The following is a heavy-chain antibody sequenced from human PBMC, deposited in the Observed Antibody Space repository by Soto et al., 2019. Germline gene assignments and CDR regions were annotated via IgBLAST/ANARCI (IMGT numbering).Heavy chain of an antibody. CDR1: GFTFSSYA. V-gene: IGHV3-30-3*01. Sequence: QVQLVESGGGVVQSGRSLRLSCAASGFTFSSYAMHWVRQVPGKGLEWVAVISYDGNNKYYADSVKGRFTISRDNSKNTLYLQMNSLRAEDTAVYYCARGRDYLGGDFDYWGQGTLVTVSS. CDR2: ISYDGNNK. J-gene: IGHJ4*02. CDR3: ARGRDYLGGDFDY. D-gene: IGHD3-16*01.